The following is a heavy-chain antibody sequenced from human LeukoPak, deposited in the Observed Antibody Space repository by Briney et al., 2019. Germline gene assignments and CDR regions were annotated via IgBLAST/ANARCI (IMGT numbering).Heavy chain of an antibody. D-gene: IGHD3-22*01. V-gene: IGHV3-11*04. CDR1: GFPFSDFH. J-gene: IGHJ4*02. CDR3: ARVRLGSSGSYYRTS. CDR2: ITSGGGFK. Sequence: KPGGSLRLSCVGAGFPFSDFHMSWIRQAPGKGLEWVSYITSGGGFKYYADSVKGRFSISRDDSKNSVFLQMNSLRVEDTAVYYCARVRLGSSGSYYRTSWGQGTLVTVSS.